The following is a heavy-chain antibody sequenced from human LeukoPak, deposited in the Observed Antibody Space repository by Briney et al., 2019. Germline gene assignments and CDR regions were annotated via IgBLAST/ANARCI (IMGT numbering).Heavy chain of an antibody. V-gene: IGHV4-59*07. J-gene: IGHJ3*02. Sequence: SDTLSLTCTFSGGSISSSYWSWIRQPPGKGLEWMGYIYYSGRTNYNPSLKSRVTISVDTSKNQFSLKLSSVTAADTAVYYCATAGDTYYYDSSGYYPDAFDIWGQGTMVTVSS. CDR2: IYYSGRT. D-gene: IGHD3-22*01. CDR1: GGSISSSY. CDR3: ATAGDTYYYDSSGYYPDAFDI.